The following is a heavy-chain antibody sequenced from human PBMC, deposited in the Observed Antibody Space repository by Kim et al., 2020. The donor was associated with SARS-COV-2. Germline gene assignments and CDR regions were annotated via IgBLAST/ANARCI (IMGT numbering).Heavy chain of an antibody. V-gene: IGHV3-23*01. CDR2: ISGSGGST. CDR3: AKDMYSAEIAAAGPT. J-gene: IGHJ5*02. Sequence: GGSLRLSCAASGFTFSSYAMSWVRQAPGKGLEWVSAISGSGGSTYYADSVKGRFTISRDNSKNTLYLQMNSLRAEDTAVYYCAKDMYSAEIAAAGPTWGQGTLVTVSS. CDR1: GFTFSSYA. D-gene: IGHD6-13*01.